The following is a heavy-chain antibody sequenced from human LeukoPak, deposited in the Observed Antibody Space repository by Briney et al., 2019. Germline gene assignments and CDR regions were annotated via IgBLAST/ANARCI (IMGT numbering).Heavy chain of an antibody. Sequence: GGSLRLSCTASGFIFSTYSMIWVRQAPGKGLEWVSSISSTSGNKYYADSVKGRFTISRDNAKNSLYLQMNSLRAEDTAVYYCAKGDVSVTREFDYWGQGTLVTVSS. CDR1: GFIFSTYS. D-gene: IGHD7-27*01. CDR2: ISSTSGNK. V-gene: IGHV3-21*01. CDR3: AKGDVSVTREFDY. J-gene: IGHJ4*02.